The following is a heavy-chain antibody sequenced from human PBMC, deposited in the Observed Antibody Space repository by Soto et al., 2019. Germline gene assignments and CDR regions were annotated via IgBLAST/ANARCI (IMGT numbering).Heavy chain of an antibody. Sequence: QVQLQESGPGLVKPSGTLSLTCAVSGGSIRSNNRWSWVRQPPRKGLEWIGEIFHSGSTNYNPSLKTRVTISVDKSKNQFSLKLSSVTAADTAVYYCARVYSESYSDYWGQGTLVTVSS. CDR2: IFHSGST. D-gene: IGHD1-26*01. J-gene: IGHJ4*02. V-gene: IGHV4-4*02. CDR3: ARVYSESYSDY. CDR1: GGSIRSNNR.